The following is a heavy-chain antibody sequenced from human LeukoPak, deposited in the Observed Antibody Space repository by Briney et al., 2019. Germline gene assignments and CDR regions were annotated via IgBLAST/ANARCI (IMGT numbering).Heavy chain of an antibody. J-gene: IGHJ4*02. CDR2: INHSGST. D-gene: IGHD3-22*01. V-gene: IGHV4-34*01. Sequence: PSETLSLTCAVYGGSFSGYYWSWIRQPPGKGLEWIGEINHSGSTNYNPSLKSRVTISVDTSKNQFSLKLSSVTAADTAVYYCARAASYFSYYYDSSGYYGYWGQGTLATVSS. CDR3: ARAASYFSYYYDSSGYYGY. CDR1: GGSFSGYY.